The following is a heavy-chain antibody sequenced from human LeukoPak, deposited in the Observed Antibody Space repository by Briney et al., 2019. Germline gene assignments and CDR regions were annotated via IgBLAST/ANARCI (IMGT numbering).Heavy chain of an antibody. CDR1: GFTFSTYS. D-gene: IGHD3-16*01. Sequence: GGSLRLSCAASGFTFSTYSLHWVRQAPGKGLEWVSAISGSGGSTYYADSVKGRFTISRDNSKNTLYLQMNSLRAEDTAVYYCAIMGAAYYFDYWGQGTLVTVSS. CDR2: ISGSGGST. V-gene: IGHV3-23*01. J-gene: IGHJ4*02. CDR3: AIMGAAYYFDY.